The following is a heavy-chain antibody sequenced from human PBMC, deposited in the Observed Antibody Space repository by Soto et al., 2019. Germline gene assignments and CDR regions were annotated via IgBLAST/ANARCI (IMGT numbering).Heavy chain of an antibody. Sequence: SVKVSFKASGGTFSSYAISWGRQSPGQGLEWMGGIIPIFGTANYAQKFQGRVTITADESTSTAYMELSSLRSEDTAVYYCARAPDYSNYFFDYWGQGTLVTVSS. CDR1: GGTFSSYA. CDR3: ARAPDYSNYFFDY. CDR2: IIPIFGTA. D-gene: IGHD4-4*01. V-gene: IGHV1-69*13. J-gene: IGHJ4*02.